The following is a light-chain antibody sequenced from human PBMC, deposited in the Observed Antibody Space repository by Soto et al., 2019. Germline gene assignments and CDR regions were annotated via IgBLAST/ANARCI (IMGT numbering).Light chain of an antibody. J-gene: IGKJ2*01. CDR2: GAS. Sequence: EIVMTQSPAPLSVSQGERATPSARAGQRFSSXLAWYQQNLGQAPRLLIYGASTRATGSPPRLVASGFKTXXXXXXXXLXSEDFAVXYCQQYSIWPYTFGQGTKLEIK. CDR1: QRFSSX. CDR3: QQYSIWPYT. V-gene: IGKV3-15*01.